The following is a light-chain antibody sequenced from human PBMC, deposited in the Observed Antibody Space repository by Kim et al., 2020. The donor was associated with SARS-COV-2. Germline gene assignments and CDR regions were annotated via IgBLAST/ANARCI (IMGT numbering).Light chain of an antibody. CDR2: GAS. Sequence: PGERATRSSRASQSVSGSSLAWYQQKPGQAPRLLIYGASSRATGIPDRFSGSGYATDFTLTMNRLEPEDFAVYYCQQYDDTPPWTFGQGTKVDIK. J-gene: IGKJ1*01. CDR3: QQYDDTPPWT. V-gene: IGKV3-20*01. CDR1: QSVSGSS.